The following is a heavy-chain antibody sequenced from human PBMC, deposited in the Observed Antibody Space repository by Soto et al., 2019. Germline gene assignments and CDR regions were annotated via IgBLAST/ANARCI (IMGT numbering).Heavy chain of an antibody. D-gene: IGHD6-13*01. CDR3: ARRGRSAAAGTGYGMDV. Sequence: KTSETLSLTCAVSGGSISSSNWWSWVRQPPGKGLEWIGEIYHSGSTNYNPSLKSRVTISVDKSKNQFSLKLSSVTAADTAVYYCARRGRSAAAGTGYGMDVWGQGTTVTVSS. CDR2: IYHSGST. V-gene: IGHV4-4*02. J-gene: IGHJ6*02. CDR1: GGSISSSNW.